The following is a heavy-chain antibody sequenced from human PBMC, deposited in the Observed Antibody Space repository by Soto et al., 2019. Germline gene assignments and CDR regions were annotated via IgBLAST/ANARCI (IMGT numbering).Heavy chain of an antibody. J-gene: IGHJ5*02. Sequence: QLQLQESGPGLVKPSETLSLTCTVSGGSISSSSYYWGWIRQPPGKGLEWIGSIYYSGSTYYNPSLKGRVTISVDTSKNQFSLKLSSVTAADTAVYYCARDPSFNWFDPWGQGTLVTVSS. CDR2: IYYSGST. V-gene: IGHV4-39*02. CDR1: GGSISSSSYY. CDR3: ARDPSFNWFDP.